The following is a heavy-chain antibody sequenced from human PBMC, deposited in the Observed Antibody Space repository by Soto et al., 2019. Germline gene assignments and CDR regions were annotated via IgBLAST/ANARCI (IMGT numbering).Heavy chain of an antibody. CDR1: GGTFSSYA. Sequence: QVQLVQSGAEVKKPGSSVKVSCKASGGTFSSYAISWVRQAPGQGLEWMGGIIPILGTANYEQKFQGRVTITADESTSTAYMELSRVRSEDTAVYYCASNRYYDSSGYYFQHWGQGTLVTVSS. J-gene: IGHJ1*01. CDR2: IIPILGTA. CDR3: ASNRYYDSSGYYFQH. D-gene: IGHD3-22*01. V-gene: IGHV1-69*01.